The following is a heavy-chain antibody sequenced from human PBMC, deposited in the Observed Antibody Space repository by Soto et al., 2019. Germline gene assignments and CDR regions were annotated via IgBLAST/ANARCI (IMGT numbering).Heavy chain of an antibody. CDR1: GYSFTTYW. J-gene: IGHJ4*02. CDR3: FRGGVTSRTFDY. V-gene: IGHV5-10-1*01. Sequence: PGESLKISCKGSGYSFTTYWINWVRQMPGKGLEWMGNIDPSDSYTNYSPSFQGHVTISVDKSISTAYVQWSSLKASDSAIYYCFRGGVTSRTFDYWGQGTLVTVSS. CDR2: IDPSDSYT. D-gene: IGHD3-16*01.